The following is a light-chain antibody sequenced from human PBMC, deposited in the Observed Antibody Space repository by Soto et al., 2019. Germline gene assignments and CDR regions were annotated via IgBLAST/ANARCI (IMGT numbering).Light chain of an antibody. Sequence: DIVMTHAPDSLAGSLGERATITCKSSQSVLYSSNNKNYLAWYQQKPGQPPRLLIYWASTRESGVPHRFSGSGSGTDFTLTISSLQAEDVAVYYCQQYYSTPQITVGQGTRLEIK. CDR1: QSVLYSSNNKNY. J-gene: IGKJ5*01. CDR3: QQYYSTPQIT. V-gene: IGKV4-1*01. CDR2: WAS.